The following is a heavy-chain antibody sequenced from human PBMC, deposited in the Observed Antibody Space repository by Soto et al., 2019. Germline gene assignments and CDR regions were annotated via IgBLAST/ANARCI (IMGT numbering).Heavy chain of an antibody. Sequence: GESLKISCKGSGYTFTNYWIGWVRQMPGKGLEWMGIIYPGDSETRYSPPFQGQVTMSADKSISTAYLQWSSLKASDSAIYYCARKYYYGAGTLDYWGQGTLVTVSS. V-gene: IGHV5-51*01. J-gene: IGHJ4*02. CDR1: GYTFTNYW. D-gene: IGHD3-10*01. CDR2: IYPGDSET. CDR3: ARKYYYGAGTLDY.